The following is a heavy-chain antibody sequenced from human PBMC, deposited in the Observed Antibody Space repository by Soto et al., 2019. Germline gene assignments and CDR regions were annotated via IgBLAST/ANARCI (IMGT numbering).Heavy chain of an antibody. D-gene: IGHD2-15*01. Sequence: PAWSLKISSAASGVTVCSYSMHAFCQTPGTGLEWLAVIAYDGNNKYYADPVRGRLSISRDNSKNTLYLQMNSLRGDDTAVYYCAKDAARVWQVSYFDNWGQGTLGTVSS. CDR2: IAYDGNNK. CDR1: GVTVCSYS. J-gene: IGHJ4*02. V-gene: IGHV3-30*18. CDR3: AKDAARVWQVSYFDN.